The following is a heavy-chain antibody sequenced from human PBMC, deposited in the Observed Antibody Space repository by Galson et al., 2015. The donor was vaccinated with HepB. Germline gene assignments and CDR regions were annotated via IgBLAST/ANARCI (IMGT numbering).Heavy chain of an antibody. CDR1: GYTLTELS. CDR3: HPLERRSYAFDI. CDR2: FDPEDGET. J-gene: IGHJ3*02. Sequence: SVKVSCKVSGYTLTELSMHWVRQAPGKGLEWMGGFDPEDGETIYAQKFQGRVTMTEDTSTDTAYMELSSLRSEDTAVYYCHPLERRSYAFDIWGQGTMVTVSS. D-gene: IGHD1-1*01. V-gene: IGHV1-24*01.